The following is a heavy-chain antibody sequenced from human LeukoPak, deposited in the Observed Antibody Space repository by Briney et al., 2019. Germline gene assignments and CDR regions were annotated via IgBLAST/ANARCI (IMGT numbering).Heavy chain of an antibody. CDR2: ISSSGSTI. CDR3: ARGETGYSYGPADY. Sequence: GGSLRLSCAASGFTFSSYEMNWVRQAPGEGLEWVSYISSSGSTIYYADSVKGRFTISRDNAKNSLYLQMNSLRAEDTAVYYCARGETGYSYGPADYWGQGTLVTVSS. CDR1: GFTFSSYE. D-gene: IGHD5-18*01. V-gene: IGHV3-48*03. J-gene: IGHJ4*02.